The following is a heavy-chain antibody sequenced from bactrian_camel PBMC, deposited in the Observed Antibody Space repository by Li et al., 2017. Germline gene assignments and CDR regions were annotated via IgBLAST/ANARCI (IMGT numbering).Heavy chain of an antibody. Sequence: HVQLVESGGGSVQAGGSLRLSCEGSGYCMGWFREAPGKEREGIASIRTVDGMATYVDSVRGRFTIAKDIAKNTLYLQMDSLEVEDTAMYYCAAGRAEGRWCPVEATFSNLFPYRGQGTQVTVS. D-gene: IGHD6*01. V-gene: IGHV3S63*01. J-gene: IGHJ4*01. CDR2: IRTVDGMA. CDR1: GYC. CDR3: AAGRAEGRWCPVEATFSNLFPY.